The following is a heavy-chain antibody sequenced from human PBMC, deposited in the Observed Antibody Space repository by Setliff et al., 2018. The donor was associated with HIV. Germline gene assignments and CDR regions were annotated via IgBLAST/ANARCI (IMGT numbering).Heavy chain of an antibody. J-gene: IGHJ4*02. CDR3: ARGYSSGWTGYFDY. CDR2: IYYSGST. V-gene: IGHV4-39*07. D-gene: IGHD6-19*01. Sequence: PSETLSLTCTLSGGSLSNNNYYWGWIRQPPGKGLEWIGSIYYSGSTYYSPSLRSRVTISVDRSKNQFSLMLRSVTAADTAVYYCARGYSSGWTGYFDYWGQGTQVTVSS. CDR1: GGSLSNNNYY.